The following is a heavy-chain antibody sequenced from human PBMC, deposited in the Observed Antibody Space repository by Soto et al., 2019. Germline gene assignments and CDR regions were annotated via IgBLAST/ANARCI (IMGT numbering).Heavy chain of an antibody. CDR1: GFNFSNYG. Sequence: PGGSLRLSCAASGFNFSNYGMHWVRQAPGKGLEWVAVISYDGNKNYYADPVKGRFTVSRDNSENTLYLQMYRLRPEDTAVYYCAKDRSRYSSFDYWGQGTPVTVSS. CDR3: AKDRSRYSSFDY. CDR2: ISYDGNKN. V-gene: IGHV3-30*18. J-gene: IGHJ4*02. D-gene: IGHD5-18*01.